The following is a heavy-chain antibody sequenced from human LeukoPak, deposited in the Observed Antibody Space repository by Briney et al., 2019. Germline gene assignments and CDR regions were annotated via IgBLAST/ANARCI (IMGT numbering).Heavy chain of an antibody. V-gene: IGHV4-34*01. D-gene: IGHD3-10*01. CDR3: AAGSGSCYIKAFDY. CDR2: INHSGST. Sequence: PSETLSLTCAVYGGSFSGYYWSWIRQPPGKGLEWIGEINHSGSTNYNPSLKSRVTISVDTSKNQFSLKLSSVTAADTAVYYCAAGSGSCYIKAFDYWGQGTLVTVSS. J-gene: IGHJ4*02. CDR1: GGSFSGYY.